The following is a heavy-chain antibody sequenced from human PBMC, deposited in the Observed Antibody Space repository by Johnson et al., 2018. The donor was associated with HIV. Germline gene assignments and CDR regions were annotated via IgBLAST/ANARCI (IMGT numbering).Heavy chain of an antibody. CDR2: ISYDGSNK. J-gene: IGHJ3*02. Sequence: QVQLVESGGDLVQPGGSLRLSCAASGFTFSNNYMRWVRQAPGKGLEWVAVISYDGSNKYYADSVKGRFTISRDNSKNTLYLQMNSLRAEDTGVYYCAKPPSMGADAFDIWGQGTMVTVSS. D-gene: IGHD3-16*01. CDR3: AKPPSMGADAFDI. V-gene: IGHV3-30*18. CDR1: GFTFSNNY.